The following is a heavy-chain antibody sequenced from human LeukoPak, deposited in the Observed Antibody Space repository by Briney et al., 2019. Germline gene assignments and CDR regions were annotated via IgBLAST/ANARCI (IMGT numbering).Heavy chain of an antibody. V-gene: IGHV3-66*02. CDR1: GFTVSSNC. Sequence: GGSLRLSCAASGFTVSSNCMSWVRQAPGKGLEGVSVIYSGGSPYYADSVKGRITISRDNSKNTLYLQMNSLRAEDTAVYYCARERGERGYSYGYRYYFDYWGQGTLVTVSS. D-gene: IGHD5-18*01. CDR3: ARERGERGYSYGYRYYFDY. CDR2: IYSGGSP. J-gene: IGHJ4*02.